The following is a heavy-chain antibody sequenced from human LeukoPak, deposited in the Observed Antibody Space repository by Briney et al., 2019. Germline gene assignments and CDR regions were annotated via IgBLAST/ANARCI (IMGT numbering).Heavy chain of an antibody. V-gene: IGHV1-24*01. J-gene: IGHJ4*02. CDR1: GYTLTELS. D-gene: IGHD5-12*01. Sequence: ASVKVSCKVSGYTLTELSMHWVRQAPGKGLGWMGGFDPEDGETIYAQKFQGRVTMTEDTSTDTAYMELSSLRSEDTAVYYCATGWLRLSRPYYFDYWGQGTLVTVSS. CDR3: ATGWLRLSRPYYFDY. CDR2: FDPEDGET.